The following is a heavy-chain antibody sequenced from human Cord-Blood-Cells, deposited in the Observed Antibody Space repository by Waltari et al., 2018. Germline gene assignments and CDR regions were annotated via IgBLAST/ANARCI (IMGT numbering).Heavy chain of an antibody. Sequence: EVQLVESGGGLVQPGGSLRLSCAASGFTFSSYWMSGVRQAPGKGLEWVANIKQDGSEKYYVDSVKGRFTISRDNAKNSLYLQMNSLRAEDTAVYYCASETTVTSFDYWGQGTLVTVSS. J-gene: IGHJ4*02. CDR3: ASETTVTSFDY. CDR2: IKQDGSEK. CDR1: GFTFSSYW. V-gene: IGHV3-7*01. D-gene: IGHD4-17*01.